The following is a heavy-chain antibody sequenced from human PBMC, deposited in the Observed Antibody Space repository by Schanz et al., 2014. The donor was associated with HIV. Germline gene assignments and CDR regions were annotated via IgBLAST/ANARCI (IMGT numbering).Heavy chain of an antibody. Sequence: QVQLQQWGAGLLKPSETLSLTCAVYGGSFSGYYWSWIRQSPGKGLEWIGYIYYSGSTYYNPSLKSRVTISVDTSKNQFSLKLSSVTAADTAVYYCARGYYDSSGYIHAFDIWGQGTMVTVSS. J-gene: IGHJ3*02. CDR2: IYYSGST. CDR1: GGSFSGYY. V-gene: IGHV4-34*02. CDR3: ARGYYDSSGYIHAFDI. D-gene: IGHD3-22*01.